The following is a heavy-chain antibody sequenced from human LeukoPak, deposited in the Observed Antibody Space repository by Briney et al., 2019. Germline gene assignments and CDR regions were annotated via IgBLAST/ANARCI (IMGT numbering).Heavy chain of an antibody. J-gene: IGHJ6*02. CDR1: GFTFSSYN. D-gene: IGHD3-16*01. CDR2: INHNGNVN. Sequence: GGSLRLSCGASGFTFSSYNMNWVRQAPGKGLEWVASINHNGNVNYYVDSVKGRFTIFRDNAKNSLYLQMSNLRAEDTAVYFCARGGGLDVWGQGATVTVSS. V-gene: IGHV3-7*03. CDR3: ARGGGLDV.